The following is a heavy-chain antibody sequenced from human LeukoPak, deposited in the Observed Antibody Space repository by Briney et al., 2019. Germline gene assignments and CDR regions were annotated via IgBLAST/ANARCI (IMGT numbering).Heavy chain of an antibody. CDR3: ARAPGYYYGSGSYSYFDY. Sequence: PGRSLRLSCAASGFTFSSYGMHWVRQAPGKGLEWVAVIRYDGSNKYYADSVKGRFTISRDNSKNTLYLQMNSLRAEDTAVYYCARAPGYYYGSGSYSYFDYWGQGTLVTVSS. D-gene: IGHD3-10*01. CDR1: GFTFSSYG. CDR2: IRYDGSNK. J-gene: IGHJ4*02. V-gene: IGHV3-33*01.